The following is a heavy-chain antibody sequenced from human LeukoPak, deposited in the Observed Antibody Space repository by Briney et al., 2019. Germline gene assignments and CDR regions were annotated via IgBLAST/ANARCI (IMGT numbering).Heavy chain of an antibody. CDR1: GFTLSSYA. CDR2: ISGSGGST. CDR3: AKEPGLASPIEY. V-gene: IGHV3-23*01. D-gene: IGHD3-16*01. Sequence: QPGGSLRLSCAASGFTLSSYAMSWVRQAPGKGLEWVSAISGSGGSTYYADSVKGRFTISRDNAKNTLYLQMHSLRAEDTAVYYCAKEPGLASPIEYWGQGTLVTVSS. J-gene: IGHJ4*02.